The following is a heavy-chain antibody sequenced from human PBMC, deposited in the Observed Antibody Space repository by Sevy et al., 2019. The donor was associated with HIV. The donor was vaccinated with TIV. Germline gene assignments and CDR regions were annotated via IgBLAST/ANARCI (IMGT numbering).Heavy chain of an antibody. Sequence: ASVKVSCKASGYTFTGYYMHWVRQAPGQGLEWMGWINPNSGGTNYAQKFQGRVTMTRDTSISTAYMELSRLRSDDTAVYYCARSRLGEVYYDYGMDVWGQGTTVAVSS. J-gene: IGHJ6*02. D-gene: IGHD4-17*01. CDR2: INPNSGGT. CDR1: GYTFTGYY. CDR3: ARSRLGEVYYDYGMDV. V-gene: IGHV1-2*02.